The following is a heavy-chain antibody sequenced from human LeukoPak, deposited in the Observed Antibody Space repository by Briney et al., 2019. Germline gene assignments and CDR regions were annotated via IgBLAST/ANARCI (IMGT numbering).Heavy chain of an antibody. Sequence: PGGSLRLSCAASGLTFSSHWMHWVRQAPGKGLVWVSRITNDGSSTTYADSVKGRFTNSRDNAKNMLYLQVNSLRAEDTAVYYCARDGDGNYPLDYWGQGTLVTVSS. D-gene: IGHD1-7*01. CDR2: ITNDGSST. CDR3: ARDGDGNYPLDY. CDR1: GLTFSSHW. V-gene: IGHV3-74*01. J-gene: IGHJ4*02.